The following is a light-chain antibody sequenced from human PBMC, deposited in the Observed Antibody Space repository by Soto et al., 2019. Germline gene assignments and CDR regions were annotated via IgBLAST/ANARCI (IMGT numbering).Light chain of an antibody. J-gene: IGKJ1*01. Sequence: DIQMTQSPSSLSASVGDGVTITCRASQSISSYLNWYQQKPGKAPKLLIYAASSLQSGVPSRFSGSGSGTDFTLTISSLQPEDFVTYYCQQSYSTPRTFGQGTKVDIK. V-gene: IGKV1-39*01. CDR3: QQSYSTPRT. CDR1: QSISSY. CDR2: AAS.